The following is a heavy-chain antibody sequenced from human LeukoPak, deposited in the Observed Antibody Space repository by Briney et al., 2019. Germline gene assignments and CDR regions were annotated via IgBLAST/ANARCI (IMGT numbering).Heavy chain of an antibody. J-gene: IGHJ4*02. Sequence: GGSLRLSCAASGFTFSSYGMHWVRQAPGKGLEWVAFIRYDGSNKYYADSVKGRFTISRDNSKNSLYLQMNSLRAEDTALYYCAKSGYYDSSGYLDYWGQGTLVTVSS. CDR1: GFTFSSYG. CDR2: IRYDGSNK. CDR3: AKSGYYDSSGYLDY. D-gene: IGHD3-22*01. V-gene: IGHV3-30*02.